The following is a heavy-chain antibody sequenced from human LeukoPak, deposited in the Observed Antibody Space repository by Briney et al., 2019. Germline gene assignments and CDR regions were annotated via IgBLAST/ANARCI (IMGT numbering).Heavy chain of an antibody. Sequence: SVKVSCKASGYTFTSYGISWVRQAPGQGLEWMGRIIPILGIANYAQKFQGRVTITADKSTSTAYMELSSLRSEDTTVYYCARGDYYDSSGYLDWGQGTLVTVSS. D-gene: IGHD3-22*01. CDR2: IIPILGIA. V-gene: IGHV1-69*04. CDR3: ARGDYYDSSGYLD. CDR1: GYTFTSYG. J-gene: IGHJ4*02.